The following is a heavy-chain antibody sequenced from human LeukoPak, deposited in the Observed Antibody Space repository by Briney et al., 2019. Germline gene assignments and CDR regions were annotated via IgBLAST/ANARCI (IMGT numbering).Heavy chain of an antibody. Sequence: GGSLRLSCAASGFTFSSFWMSWVRQAPGKGLEWVADIKQDGSGKYYVDSVKGRFTISRDNAKNSLYLRMNSLRAEDTAVCYCASVGSGSYWDAFDIWGQQGTMVTVSS. CDR2: IKQDGSGK. V-gene: IGHV3-7*01. J-gene: IGHJ3*02. CDR3: ASVGSGSYWDAFDI. CDR1: GFTFSSFW. D-gene: IGHD1-26*01.